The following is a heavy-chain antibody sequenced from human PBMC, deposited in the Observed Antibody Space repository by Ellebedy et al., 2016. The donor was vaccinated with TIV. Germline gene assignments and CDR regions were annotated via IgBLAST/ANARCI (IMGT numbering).Heavy chain of an antibody. Sequence: SETLSLTXTVSGDSMSSSIYYWGWIRQSPGKGLEWIATLFYTGSSYFNPSLKSRVDISIDAPKNRISLRLSSVTAADTAVYYCVRHPAHFITESGAYYFYYMDVWGKGTTVTVSS. D-gene: IGHD1-20*01. J-gene: IGHJ6*03. CDR2: LFYTGSS. CDR3: VRHPAHFITESGAYYFYYMDV. V-gene: IGHV4-39*01. CDR1: GDSMSSSIYY.